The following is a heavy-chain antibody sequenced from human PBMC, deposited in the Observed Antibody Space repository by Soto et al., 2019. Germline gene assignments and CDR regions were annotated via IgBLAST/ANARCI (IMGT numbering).Heavy chain of an antibody. D-gene: IGHD3-10*01. CDR3: AKDRGGDDAFDI. CDR1: GFTFSSYA. CDR2: ISGSGGST. J-gene: IGHJ3*02. Sequence: SLRLSCAASGFTFSSYAMSWVRQAPGKGLEWVSAISGSGGSTYYADSVKGRFTISRDNSKNTLYLQMNSLRAEDTAVYYCAKDRGGDDAFDIWGQGTMVTLSS. V-gene: IGHV3-23*01.